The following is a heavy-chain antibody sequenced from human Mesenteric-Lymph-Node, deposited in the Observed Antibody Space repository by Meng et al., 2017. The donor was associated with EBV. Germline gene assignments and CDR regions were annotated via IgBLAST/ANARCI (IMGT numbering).Heavy chain of an antibody. V-gene: IGHV1-2*04. CDR3: AREGPATAPFY. Sequence: QVQLVQSGAEVKKPGASVKVSCKASGYTFTGYYLHWVRQAPGQGLEWMGWINPNSGDTNYAQKFQGWVTMTRDTSINTAYMDLSGLTSDDTAMYFCAREGPATAPFYWGQGTLVTASS. CDR2: INPNSGDT. CDR1: GYTFTGYY. J-gene: IGHJ4*02. D-gene: IGHD6-13*01.